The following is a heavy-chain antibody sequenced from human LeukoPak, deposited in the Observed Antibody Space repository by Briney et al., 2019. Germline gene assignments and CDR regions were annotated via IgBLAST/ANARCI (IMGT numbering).Heavy chain of an antibody. D-gene: IGHD3-16*01. CDR3: ARGRIMVTFGGVFFDY. CDR2: IYYSGST. Sequence: SETLSLTCTVSGGSISSGGYYWSWIRQHPGKGLEWIGYIYYSGSTYYNPSLKSRVTISVDTSKNKFSLKLSSVTAADTAVYYCARGRIMVTFGGVFFDYWGQGTLVTVSS. V-gene: IGHV4-31*03. CDR1: GGSISSGGYY. J-gene: IGHJ4*02.